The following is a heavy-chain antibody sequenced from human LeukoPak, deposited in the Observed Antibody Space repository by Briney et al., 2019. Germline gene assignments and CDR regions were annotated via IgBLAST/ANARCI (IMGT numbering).Heavy chain of an antibody. D-gene: IGHD1-1*01. CDR1: GFTVSNNY. CDR2: IYNDGNT. J-gene: IGHJ6*03. Sequence: GGSLRLSCAASGFTVSNNYMSWVRQAPGKGLEWVSVIYNDGNTYYADSVKGRFTVSRDNSKNTLYLEMNSLRAEDTAVYYCARASPSRYTFYMDVWGKGTTVTISS. CDR3: ARASPSRYTFYMDV. V-gene: IGHV3-53*01.